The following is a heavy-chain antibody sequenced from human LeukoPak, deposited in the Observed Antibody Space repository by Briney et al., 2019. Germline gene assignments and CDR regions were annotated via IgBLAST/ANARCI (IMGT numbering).Heavy chain of an antibody. CDR2: INHSGST. J-gene: IGHJ4*02. Sequence: SETLSLTCAVYGGSFSGYYWSWIRQPPGKGLEWIGEINHSGSTNYNPSLRSRVTISVDTSKNQFSLKLSSVTAADTAVYYCASDPGIAVAGPPLDRGQGTLVTVSS. CDR1: GGSFSGYY. CDR3: ASDPGIAVAGPPLD. D-gene: IGHD6-19*01. V-gene: IGHV4-34*01.